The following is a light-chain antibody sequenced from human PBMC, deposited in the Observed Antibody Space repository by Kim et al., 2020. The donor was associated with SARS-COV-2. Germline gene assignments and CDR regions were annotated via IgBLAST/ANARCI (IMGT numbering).Light chain of an antibody. CDR2: KDD. CDR3: QSYNRSNVV. CDR1: SGSIHENS. V-gene: IGLV6-57*03. Sequence: KTITSACPRRSGSIHENSVQWYQQRPGGVPTAVIYKDDQRPSGVSDRFSGSIDNSSNSASLTNSGLKTEDEADYYCQSYNRSNVVFGGGTQLTVL. J-gene: IGLJ2*01.